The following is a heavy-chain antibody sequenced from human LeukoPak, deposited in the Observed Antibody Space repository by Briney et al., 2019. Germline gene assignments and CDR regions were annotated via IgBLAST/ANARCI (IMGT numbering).Heavy chain of an antibody. CDR1: GFTFDDYA. D-gene: IGHD3-16*01. J-gene: IGHJ6*02. CDR2: ISWNSGSI. CDR3: AKDRGDYYYYGMDV. Sequence: GGSLRLSCAASGFTFDDYAMHWVRQAPGKGLEWVSGISWNSGSIGYADSVKGRFTISRDNAKNSLYLQMNSLRAEDTALYYCAKDRGDYYYYGMDVWGQGTTVTVSS. V-gene: IGHV3-9*01.